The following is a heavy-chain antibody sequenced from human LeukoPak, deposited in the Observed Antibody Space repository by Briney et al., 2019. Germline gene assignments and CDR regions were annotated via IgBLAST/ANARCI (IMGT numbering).Heavy chain of an antibody. Sequence: SETLSLTCAVYGGSFSGYYWSWIRQPPGKGLEWIGEINHSGSTNYNPSLKSRVTISVDTSKNQFSLKLSSVTAADTAVYYCARGRDSGWYGYWGQGTLVTASS. D-gene: IGHD6-19*01. CDR2: INHSGST. CDR3: ARGRDSGWYGY. CDR1: GGSFSGYY. J-gene: IGHJ4*02. V-gene: IGHV4-34*01.